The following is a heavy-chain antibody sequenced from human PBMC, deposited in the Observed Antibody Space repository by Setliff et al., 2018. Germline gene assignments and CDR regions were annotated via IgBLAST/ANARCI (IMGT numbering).Heavy chain of an antibody. V-gene: IGHV4-61*09. D-gene: IGHD4-4*01. J-gene: IGHJ4*02. CDR3: ASYRQDVNY. CDR1: GGSISSGSYY. Sequence: SETLSLTCTVSGGSISSGSYYWSWIRQPAGKGLEWIGHIYTSGSTNYNPSLKSRVTISVDTSKNQFSLKLCSVTAADTAVYYCASYRQDVNYWGQGTLVTVSS. CDR2: IYTSGST.